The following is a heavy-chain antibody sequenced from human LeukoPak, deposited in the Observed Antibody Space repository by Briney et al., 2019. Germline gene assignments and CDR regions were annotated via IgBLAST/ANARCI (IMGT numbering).Heavy chain of an antibody. J-gene: IGHJ4*02. CDR3: AREPPASGYFDY. Sequence: ASVKVSCKASGYTFTSYYMHWVRQAPGQGLEWMGIINPSGGGTSYAQKLQGRVTMTRDTSTSTVYMELSSLRSEDTAVYHCAREPPASGYFDYWGQGSLATVSS. CDR2: INPSGGGT. CDR1: GYTFTSYY. V-gene: IGHV1-46*01.